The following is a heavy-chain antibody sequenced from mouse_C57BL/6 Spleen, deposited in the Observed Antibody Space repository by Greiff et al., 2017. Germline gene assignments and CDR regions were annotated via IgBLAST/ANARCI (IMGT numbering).Heavy chain of an antibody. CDR1: GYTFTSYW. J-gene: IGHJ4*01. D-gene: IGHD1-1*01. CDR2: IYPGSGST. Sequence: VQLQQPGAELVKPGASVKMSCKASGYTFTSYWITWVKQRPGQGLEWIGDIYPGSGSTNYNEKFKSKATLTVDTSSSTAYMQLSSLTSEDSAVYYCAREGYYYGSSYGGAMDYWGQGTSVTVSS. V-gene: IGHV1-55*01. CDR3: AREGYYYGSSYGGAMDY.